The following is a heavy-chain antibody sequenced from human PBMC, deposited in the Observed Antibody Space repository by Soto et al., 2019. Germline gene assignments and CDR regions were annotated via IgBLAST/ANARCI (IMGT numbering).Heavy chain of an antibody. V-gene: IGHV4-31*03. D-gene: IGHD2-21*02. CDR2: IYYSGTT. CDR1: GASINSGGYY. J-gene: IGHJ4*02. CDR3: ARGLIVMLAGIEELINSHFDS. Sequence: TSETLSLTCTVSGASINSGGYYWSWIRQHPGKGLEWIGFIYYSGTTYYNPSLKSRVTTSVDTSKNQFSLRLSSVTAADTAVYYCARGLIVMLAGIEELINSHFDSWGQGTLVTVSS.